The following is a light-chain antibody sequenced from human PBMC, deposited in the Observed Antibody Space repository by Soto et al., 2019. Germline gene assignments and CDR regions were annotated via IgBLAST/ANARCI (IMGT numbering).Light chain of an antibody. CDR3: QQYGSSSLT. V-gene: IGKV3-11*01. J-gene: IGKJ3*01. CDR2: GAS. Sequence: VLTQSPGTLSLSPGERATFSCRASQSVSSHLAWYQQKLGQAPRLLIYGASNRATGLPARFSGSGSGTDFTLTISSLEPEDFAVYYCQQYGSSSLTFGPGTKVDIK. CDR1: QSVSSH.